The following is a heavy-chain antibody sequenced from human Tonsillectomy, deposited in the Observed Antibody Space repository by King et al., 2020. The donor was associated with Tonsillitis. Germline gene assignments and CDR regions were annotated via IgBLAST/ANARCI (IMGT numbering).Heavy chain of an antibody. Sequence: QLQESGPGLVKPSETLSLTCTVSGGSISSYYWSWIRQPPGKGLEGMGFIYSIGNTNYNPPLKSRVTISLDASKSQFSLKLKSVTAADTAVYYCARGGIAAHFNYWGQGTLVTVSS. V-gene: IGHV4-59*01. CDR3: ARGGIAAHFNY. D-gene: IGHD6-6*01. CDR1: GGSISSYY. CDR2: IYSIGNT. J-gene: IGHJ4*02.